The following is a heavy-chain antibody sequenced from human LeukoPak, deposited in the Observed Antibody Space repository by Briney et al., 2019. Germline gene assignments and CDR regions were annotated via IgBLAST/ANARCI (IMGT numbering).Heavy chain of an antibody. CDR1: GASSSGYY. V-gene: IGHV4-34*01. Sequence: SETLSLTCAVSGASSSGYYWSWIRQPPGKGLEWIGEINHSGSTNYNPSLKSRVTISVDTSKNQFSLKLSSVTAADTAVYYCARDGYGNWFDPWGQGTLVTVSS. J-gene: IGHJ5*02. CDR3: ARDGYGNWFDP. CDR2: INHSGST. D-gene: IGHD5-18*01.